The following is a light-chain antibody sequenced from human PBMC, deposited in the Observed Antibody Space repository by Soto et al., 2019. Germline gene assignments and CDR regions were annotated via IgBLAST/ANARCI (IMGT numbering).Light chain of an antibody. CDR2: DAS. V-gene: IGKV3-11*01. J-gene: IGKJ5*01. CDR1: QSVNNY. CDR3: QQRAMWPIT. Sequence: EIVLTQSPATLSLSPGERATLSCRASQSVNNYLIWYQQKPGQAPRLLISDASNRATGIPARFSGSGSGTDFTLTIGSLEPEDFAVYYWQQRAMWPITFGQGTRLEIK.